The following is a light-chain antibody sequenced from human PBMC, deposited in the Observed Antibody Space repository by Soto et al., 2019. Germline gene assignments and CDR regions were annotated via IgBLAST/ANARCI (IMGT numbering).Light chain of an antibody. J-gene: IGKJ1*01. CDR3: QQYGSSPWT. CDR2: DAS. CDR1: QNIANNY. V-gene: IGKV3-20*01. Sequence: EVALTQSPGTLSLSPGARATLSCRASQNIANNYLTWYQQKPGQAPRVLIYDASTRATGIPDRFSGSGSGTDFTLTISRLEPEDSAVYYCQQYGSSPWTFGKGTKVDIK.